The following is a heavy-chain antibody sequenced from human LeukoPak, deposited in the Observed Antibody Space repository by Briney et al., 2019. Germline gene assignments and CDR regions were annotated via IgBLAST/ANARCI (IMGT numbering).Heavy chain of an antibody. CDR1: GYTFTGYY. J-gene: IGHJ4*02. CDR3: ARDRRRVGATPAYYFDY. Sequence: ASVKVSCKASGYTFTGYYMHWVRQAPGQGLEWMGWINPNSGGTNYAQKFQGRVTMTRDTSISTAYMELSRLGSDDTAVYYCARDRRRVGATPAYYFDYWGQGTLVTVSS. D-gene: IGHD1-26*01. V-gene: IGHV1-2*02. CDR2: INPNSGGT.